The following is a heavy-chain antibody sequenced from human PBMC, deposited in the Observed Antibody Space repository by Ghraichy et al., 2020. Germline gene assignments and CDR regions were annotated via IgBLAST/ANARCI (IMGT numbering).Heavy chain of an antibody. CDR2: INHSGST. CDR1: GGSFSGYY. CDR3: ARQTRWLRTRYNWFDP. J-gene: IGHJ5*02. D-gene: IGHD5-12*01. V-gene: IGHV4-34*01. Sequence: SETLSLTCAVYGGSFSGYYWSWIRQPPGKGLEWIGEINHSGSTNYNPSLKSRVTISVDTSKNQFSLKLSSVTAADTAVYYCARQTRWLRTRYNWFDPWGQGTLVTVSS.